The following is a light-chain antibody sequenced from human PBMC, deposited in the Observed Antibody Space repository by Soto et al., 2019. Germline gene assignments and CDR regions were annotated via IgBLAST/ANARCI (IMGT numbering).Light chain of an antibody. Sequence: EILMTQSPATLSLSPGEISTLSCRASQSVRSDLAWYQQKPGQAPRLLIYGASNRATGIPDRFSGSGSGTDFTLTISRLEPEDFAVYYCQQYGSSGTFGQGTKVDIK. CDR1: QSVRSD. V-gene: IGKV3-20*01. J-gene: IGKJ1*01. CDR3: QQYGSSGT. CDR2: GAS.